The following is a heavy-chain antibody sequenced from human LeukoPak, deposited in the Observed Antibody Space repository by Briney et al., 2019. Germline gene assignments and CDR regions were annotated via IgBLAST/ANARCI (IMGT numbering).Heavy chain of an antibody. CDR2: ISSSSSYI. Sequence: GGSLRLSCAASGFTFSSYSMNWVRQAPGKGLEWVSSISSSSSYIYYADSVKGRFTISRDNAKNSLYLQMNSLRAEETAVSYCARAPKRGATTGVDYWGQGTLVTVSS. V-gene: IGHV3-21*01. D-gene: IGHD1-26*01. CDR1: GFTFSSYS. J-gene: IGHJ4*02. CDR3: ARAPKRGATTGVDY.